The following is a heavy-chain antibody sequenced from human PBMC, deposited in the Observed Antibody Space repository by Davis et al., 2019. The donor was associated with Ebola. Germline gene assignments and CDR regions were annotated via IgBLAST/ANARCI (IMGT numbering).Heavy chain of an antibody. CDR2: INSDGSST. CDR1: GFTLSSYW. D-gene: IGHD4-11*01. Sequence: GESLKISCAASGFTLSSYWMHWVRQTPGKGLVWVSRINSDGSSTSYADSVKGRFTISRDNAKNTLYLQMNSLRVGDTAVYYCTRVRFTVTNSKYYYYGMDVWGQGTTVIVSS. V-gene: IGHV3-74*01. J-gene: IGHJ6*02. CDR3: TRVRFTVTNSKYYYYGMDV.